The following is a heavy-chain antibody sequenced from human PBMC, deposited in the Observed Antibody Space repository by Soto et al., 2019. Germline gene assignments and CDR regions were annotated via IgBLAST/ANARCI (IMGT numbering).Heavy chain of an antibody. Sequence: PGGSLRLSCAASGFTFSSYGMHWVRQAPGKGLEWVAVIWCGGSNTYYADSVKGRFTISRDNSKDTLYLQMNSLRAEDTAVYYCAKDPVGDNWNYFFDPWGQGTLVTVSS. CDR1: GFTFSSYG. CDR3: AKDPVGDNWNYFFDP. V-gene: IGHV3-33*06. D-gene: IGHD1-7*01. J-gene: IGHJ5*02. CDR2: IWCGGSNT.